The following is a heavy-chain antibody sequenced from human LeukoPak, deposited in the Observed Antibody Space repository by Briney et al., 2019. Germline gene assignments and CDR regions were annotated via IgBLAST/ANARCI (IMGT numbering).Heavy chain of an antibody. J-gene: IGHJ4*02. CDR2: INPNSGGT. Sequence: ASVKVSCKASGYTFTGYYMYWVRQAPGQGLEWMGWINPNSGGTNYAQKFQGWVTMTRDTSISTAYMELSRLRSDDTAVYYCARAWYSSGWGYFDYWGQGTLVTVSS. D-gene: IGHD6-19*01. V-gene: IGHV1-2*04. CDR3: ARAWYSSGWGYFDY. CDR1: GYTFTGYY.